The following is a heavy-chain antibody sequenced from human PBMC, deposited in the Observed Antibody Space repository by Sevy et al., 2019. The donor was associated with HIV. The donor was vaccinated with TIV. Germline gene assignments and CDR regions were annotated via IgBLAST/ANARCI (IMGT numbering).Heavy chain of an antibody. D-gene: IGHD6-19*01. J-gene: IGHJ6*02. CDR3: AKDQGSLYYYYGMDV. CDR1: GFTFSSYA. V-gene: IGHV3-23*01. CDR2: ISGCGGST. Sequence: GGSLRLSCAASGFTFSSYAMSWVRQAPGKGLEWVSAISGCGGSTYYADSVKGRFTISRDNSKNTLYLQMNSLRAEDTAVYYCAKDQGSLYYYYGMDVWGQGTTVTVSS.